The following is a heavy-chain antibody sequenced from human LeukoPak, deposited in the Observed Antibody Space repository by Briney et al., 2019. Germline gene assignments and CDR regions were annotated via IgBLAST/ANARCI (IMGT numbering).Heavy chain of an antibody. J-gene: IGHJ6*04. CDR2: IIPIFGTA. CDR3: ARDSTMVRGVIWDYYYGMDV. V-gene: IGHV1-69*06. D-gene: IGHD3-10*01. Sequence: ASVKVSCKASGGTFSSYAISWVRQAPGQGLERMGGIIPIFGTANYAQKFQGRVTITADKSTSTAYMELSSLRSEDTAVYYCARDSTMVRGVIWDYYYGMDVWGKGTTVTVSS. CDR1: GGTFSSYA.